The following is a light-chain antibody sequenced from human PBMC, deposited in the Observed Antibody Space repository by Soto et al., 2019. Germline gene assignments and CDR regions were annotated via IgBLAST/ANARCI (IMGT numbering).Light chain of an antibody. CDR1: HNDIGTYDY. CDR3: SSFTSNRIYV. Sequence: VLTQPTSVSVSPGQSITISCTGNHNDIGTYDYVSWYQQHPGRAPRLLIHGVTTRPSGISDRFSASKSGLTASLTISGLQPEDEADYYCSSFTSNRIYVFGPGTKVTVL. V-gene: IGLV2-14*03. CDR2: GVT. J-gene: IGLJ1*01.